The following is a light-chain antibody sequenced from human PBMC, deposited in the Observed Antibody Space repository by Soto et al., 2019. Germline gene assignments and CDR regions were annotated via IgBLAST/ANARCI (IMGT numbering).Light chain of an antibody. CDR1: SSNIGAGYE. V-gene: IGLV1-40*01. CDR3: QSYGSSLSGYV. Sequence: QSVLTQPPSVSEAPGQRVTISCTGSSSNIGAGYEAHWYQQVPGTAPKLLIYENNNRPSGVPDRFSGSKSGTSASLAIPGLQAEDEAEYYCQSYGSSLSGYVFGTGTKLTVL. J-gene: IGLJ1*01. CDR2: ENN.